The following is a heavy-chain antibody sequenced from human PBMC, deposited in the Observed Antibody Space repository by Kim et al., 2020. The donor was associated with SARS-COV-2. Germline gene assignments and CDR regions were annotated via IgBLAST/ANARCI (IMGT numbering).Heavy chain of an antibody. J-gene: IGHJ4*02. D-gene: IGHD5-12*01. CDR2: ISHDGSKK. CDR3: ARVDSGFRWRNFDY. Sequence: GGSLRLSCAASGFTFSSYGMNWVRQAPGKGLEWVAIISHDGSKKYYADSMKGRFTISRDNSKNTLSLQMNSLRAEDTAVYHCARVDSGFRWRNFDYWGQGTLVTVSS. CDR1: GFTFSSYG. V-gene: IGHV3-30*03.